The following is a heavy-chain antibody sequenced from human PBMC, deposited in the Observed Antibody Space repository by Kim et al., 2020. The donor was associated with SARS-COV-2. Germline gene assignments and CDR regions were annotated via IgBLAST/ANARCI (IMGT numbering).Heavy chain of an antibody. CDR3: ARVLRWSGYYFDY. J-gene: IGHJ4*02. V-gene: IGHV3-30*01. Sequence: YADAVKGRFTISRDNSKNTLYLQMNSLRAEDTAVYYCARVLRWSGYYFDYWGQGTLVTVSS. D-gene: IGHD4-17*01.